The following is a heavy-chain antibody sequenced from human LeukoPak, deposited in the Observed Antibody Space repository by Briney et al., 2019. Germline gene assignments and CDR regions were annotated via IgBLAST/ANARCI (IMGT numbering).Heavy chain of an antibody. J-gene: IGHJ4*02. CDR3: QIDS. CDR2: INNSGNT. V-gene: IGHV4-34*01. CDR1: GGSFSGYY. Sequence: SETLSLTCAVYGGSFSGYYWSWIRQPPGKGLEWIGEINNSGNTNYKPSLKSRVTISLHTSKNQFSLKLSSVTAADTSSGYSQIDSWGQGTLVTISS. D-gene: IGHD3-22*01.